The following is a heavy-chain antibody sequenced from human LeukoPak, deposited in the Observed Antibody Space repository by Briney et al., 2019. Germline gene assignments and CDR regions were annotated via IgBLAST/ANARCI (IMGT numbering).Heavy chain of an antibody. J-gene: IGHJ6*02. Sequence: SVKVSCKASGGTFSRYAISWVRQAPGQGLEWMGGIIPIFGTANYAQKFQVRVTITADESTSTAYMELSSLRSEDTAVYYCARPGSCSRTSCYPYYYGMDVWGQGTTVTVS. D-gene: IGHD2-2*01. CDR1: GGTFSRYA. CDR3: ARPGSCSRTSCYPYYYGMDV. V-gene: IGHV1-69*13. CDR2: IIPIFGTA.